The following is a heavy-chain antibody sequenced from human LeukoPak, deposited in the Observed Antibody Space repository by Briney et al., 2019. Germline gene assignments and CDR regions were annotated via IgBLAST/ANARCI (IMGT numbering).Heavy chain of an antibody. Sequence: TSETLYLTCTVSGGSISSFYWSWIRQPPGKGLEWIGYIYYSGSTYYNPPLKSRVTISVDPSKNQFSLKLSSVTAADTAVYYCARRVGHSYGVTGAGAFDIWGQGTMVTVSS. J-gene: IGHJ3*02. V-gene: IGHV4-59*01. CDR1: GGSISSFY. CDR3: ARRVGHSYGVTGAGAFDI. D-gene: IGHD5-18*01. CDR2: IYYSGST.